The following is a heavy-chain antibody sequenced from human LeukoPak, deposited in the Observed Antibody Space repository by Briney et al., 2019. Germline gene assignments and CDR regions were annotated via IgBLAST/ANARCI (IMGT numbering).Heavy chain of an antibody. CDR1: GGSISSYY. CDR3: ARDVMGATAWDY. J-gene: IGHJ4*02. V-gene: IGHV4-59*01. CDR2: IYDSGST. D-gene: IGHD1-26*01. Sequence: SETLSLTCTVSGGSISSYYWSWIRQPPGKGLEWIGYIYDSGSTNYNPSLKSRVTTSVDTSKNQFSLKLSSVTAADTAVYYCARDVMGATAWDYWGQGTLVTVSS.